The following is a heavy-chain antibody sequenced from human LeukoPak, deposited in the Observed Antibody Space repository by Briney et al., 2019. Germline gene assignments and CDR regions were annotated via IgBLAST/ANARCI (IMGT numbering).Heavy chain of an antibody. Sequence: GGSLRLSCAASGFTFSSYGMHWVRQAPGKGLEWVAVIWYDGSNEYYADSVKGRFTISRDNSKNALYLQMNSLRAEDTAVYYCARAPTSHYYFDYWGQGTLVTVSS. CDR1: GFTFSSYG. D-gene: IGHD1/OR15-1a*01. J-gene: IGHJ4*02. V-gene: IGHV3-33*01. CDR2: IWYDGSNE. CDR3: ARAPTSHYYFDY.